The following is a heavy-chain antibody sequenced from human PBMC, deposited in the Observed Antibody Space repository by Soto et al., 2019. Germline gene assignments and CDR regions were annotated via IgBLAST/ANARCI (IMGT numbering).Heavy chain of an antibody. CDR2: IIPIFDSP. D-gene: IGHD6-13*01. Sequence: ASVKVSCKASGGTFSSYAFNWVRQAPGQGLEWMGGIIPIFDSPNYAQKFQGRVTITADESTSTAFMDLSSLRSEDTAVYYCARNHLGIAAAGNVDWGQGTLVTVSS. V-gene: IGHV1-69*13. CDR3: ARNHLGIAAAGNVD. CDR1: GGTFSSYA. J-gene: IGHJ4*02.